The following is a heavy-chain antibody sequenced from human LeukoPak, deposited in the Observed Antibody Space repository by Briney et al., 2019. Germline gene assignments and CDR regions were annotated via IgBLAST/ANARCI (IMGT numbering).Heavy chain of an antibody. CDR2: ISWDGGST. CDR1: GFTFDDYT. CDR3: AKAGAAAHEVYYYYYYMDV. Sequence: PGGSLRLSCAASGFTFDDYTTHWVRHAPGKGLEWVSLISWDGGSTYYADSVKGRFTISRDNSKNSLYLQMNSLRTEDTALYYCAKAGAAAHEVYYYYYYMDVWGKGTTVTVSS. J-gene: IGHJ6*03. V-gene: IGHV3-43*01. D-gene: IGHD6-13*01.